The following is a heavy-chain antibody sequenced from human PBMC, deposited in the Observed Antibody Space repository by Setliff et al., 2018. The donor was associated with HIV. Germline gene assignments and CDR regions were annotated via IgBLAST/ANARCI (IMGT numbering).Heavy chain of an antibody. Sequence: ASETLSLTCTVSGGSISTYFWTWIRQPPGKGLEWIGYIYTSGSTNYNPSLKSRVTISVDTSKNQFSLKLSSVTAADTALYYCASLFHDTSAPWLYYFDYWGQGTLVTVSS. D-gene: IGHD3-22*01. CDR2: IYTSGST. V-gene: IGHV4-4*08. CDR1: GGSISTYF. J-gene: IGHJ4*02. CDR3: ASLFHDTSAPWLYYFDY.